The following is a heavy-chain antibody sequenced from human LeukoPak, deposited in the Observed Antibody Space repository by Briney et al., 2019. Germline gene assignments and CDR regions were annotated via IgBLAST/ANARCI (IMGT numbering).Heavy chain of an antibody. CDR2: IYYSGST. V-gene: IGHV4-59*01. J-gene: IGHJ3*02. CDR1: GGSISHYY. CDR3: ARASRLRNDAFDI. D-gene: IGHD5-12*01. Sequence: SETLSLTCTVSGGSISHYYWTWIRQPPGKGLEWIGSIYYSGSTNYNPSLKRRVTISIDTSKNQFSLKLTSVAAADTAVYYCARASRLRNDAFDIWGQGTMVTVSS.